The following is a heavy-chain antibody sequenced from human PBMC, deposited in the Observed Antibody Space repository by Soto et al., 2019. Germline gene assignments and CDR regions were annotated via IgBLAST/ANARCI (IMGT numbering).Heavy chain of an antibody. V-gene: IGHV4-4*02. Sequence: SETLSLTCTVSGASISSSYWSWVRQPPGKGLEWIGEIYHSGSTNYNPSLKSRVTISVDKSKNQFSLKLSSVTAADTAVYYCARDSGVRGYATKGDDAFDIWGQGTMVTVSS. D-gene: IGHD2-8*01. CDR3: ARDSGVRGYATKGDDAFDI. J-gene: IGHJ3*02. CDR2: IYHSGST. CDR1: GASISSSYW.